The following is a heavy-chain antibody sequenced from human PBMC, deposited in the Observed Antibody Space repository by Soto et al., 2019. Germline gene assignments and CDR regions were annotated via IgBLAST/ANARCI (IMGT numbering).Heavy chain of an antibody. CDR2: IYSGGST. D-gene: IGHD6-19*01. J-gene: IGHJ1*01. V-gene: IGHV3-66*01. CDR3: ARDRIAVAGNPEYFQH. CDR1: GFTVSRNY. Sequence: PASGFTVSRNYMSWVRQAPGKGLEWVSVIYSGGSTYYADSVKGRFTISRDNSKNTLYLQMNSLRAEDTAVYYCARDRIAVAGNPEYFQHWGQGTLVTVSS.